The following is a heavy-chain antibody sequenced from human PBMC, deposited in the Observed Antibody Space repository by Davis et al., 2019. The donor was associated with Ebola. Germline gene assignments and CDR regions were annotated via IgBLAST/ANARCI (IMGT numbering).Heavy chain of an antibody. CDR3: VREEVTADY. Sequence: GESLKISCAASGFTFTRYWMSWVRQVPGKGLVWVSRINTSETTTTYADSVKGRFTISRDNAKNTVYLQMNGLRAEDTAVYYCVREEVTADYWGQGTLVTVSS. V-gene: IGHV3-74*01. CDR2: INTSETTT. D-gene: IGHD2-21*02. CDR1: GFTFTRYW. J-gene: IGHJ4*02.